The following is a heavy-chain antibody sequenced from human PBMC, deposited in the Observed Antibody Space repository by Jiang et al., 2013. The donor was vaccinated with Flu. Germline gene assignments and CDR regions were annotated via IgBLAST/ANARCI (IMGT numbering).Heavy chain of an antibody. D-gene: IGHD3-22*01. Sequence: VQLLESGGGLVQPGGSLKLSCAASGFTFSGSAIHWVRQASGKGLEWVGHIRSKTNRYATTYTASVKGRFTISRDDSKNTAYLQMNSLKTADTAVYYCTRLYYFDSSSPADYYYGMDVWGQGTTVTVSS. J-gene: IGHJ6*02. CDR2: IRSKTNRYAT. V-gene: IGHV3-73*01. CDR3: TRLYYFDSSSPADYYYGMDV. CDR1: GFTFSGSA.